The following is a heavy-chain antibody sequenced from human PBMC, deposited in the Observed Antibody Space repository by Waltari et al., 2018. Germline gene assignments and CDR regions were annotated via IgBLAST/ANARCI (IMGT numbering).Heavy chain of an antibody. D-gene: IGHD2-2*01. Sequence: SWIRQPPGKGLEWIGYIYYSGLSHSNPSLRSRVTISVDTSMNQFSLRLTSVSAADTAVYYCARYYCSSGICYAFDYWGQGTLVTVSS. V-gene: IGHV4-59*08. J-gene: IGHJ4*02. CDR3: ARYYCSSGICYAFDY. CDR2: IYYSGLS.